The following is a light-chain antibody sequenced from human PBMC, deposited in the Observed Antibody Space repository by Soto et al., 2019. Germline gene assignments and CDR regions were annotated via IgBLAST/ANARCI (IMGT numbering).Light chain of an antibody. CDR1: QSIANS. V-gene: IGKV1-5*03. Sequence: DIQMTQSPSSLSASVGDRVTLTCRASQSIANSLAWYQQKPGKAPKLLIYKASSLESGVPSRFSGSGSGTEFTRTISSLQPDDLATYFCQQDNTFLTFGGGIKVEIK. CDR3: QQDNTFLT. CDR2: KAS. J-gene: IGKJ4*01.